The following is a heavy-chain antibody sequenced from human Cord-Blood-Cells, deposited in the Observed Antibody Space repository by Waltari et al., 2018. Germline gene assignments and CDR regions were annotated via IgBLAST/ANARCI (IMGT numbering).Heavy chain of an antibody. CDR1: GGSIISSNW. J-gene: IGHJ3*02. Sequence: QVQLQESGPGLVKPSGTLSLTCAVSGGSIISSNWWSWVRQPHGKGLEWIGEIYQSGGTNYNPSLNSRVTISVDKSKNQFSVKLSAVTAADTAVYYCARKTGDRDAFDIWGQGTMVTVSS. V-gene: IGHV4-4*02. D-gene: IGHD7-27*01. CDR3: ARKTGDRDAFDI. CDR2: IYQSGGT.